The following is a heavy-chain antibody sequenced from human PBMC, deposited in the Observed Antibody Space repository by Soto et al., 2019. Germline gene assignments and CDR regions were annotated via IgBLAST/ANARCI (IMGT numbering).Heavy chain of an antibody. V-gene: IGHV3-33*08. CDR2: IWYDGSNK. CDR3: ARDGQQSSPHSFDI. J-gene: IGHJ3*02. Sequence: PGGSLRLSCAASGFTFSSYSMNWVRQAPGKVLEWVTFIWYDGSNKYYADSVKGRFTISRDNSKNTVYLQMISLRAEDTALYYCARDGQQSSPHSFDIWGQGTMVTGSS. CDR1: GFTFSSYS. D-gene: IGHD6-13*01.